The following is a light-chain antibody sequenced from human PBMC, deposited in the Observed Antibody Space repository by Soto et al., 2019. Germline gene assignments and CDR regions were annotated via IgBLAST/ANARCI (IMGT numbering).Light chain of an antibody. J-gene: IGKJ1*01. Sequence: EIVLTQSPGTLSLSPGERATLSCRASQSVSSSYLAWYQQKPGQAPRLLIYGASSRATGIPDRFSGSGSVTDFTLTINRLEPEDFAVYYCQQYSSLPLTFGQGTKVDIK. V-gene: IGKV3-20*01. CDR3: QQYSSLPLT. CDR2: GAS. CDR1: QSVSSSY.